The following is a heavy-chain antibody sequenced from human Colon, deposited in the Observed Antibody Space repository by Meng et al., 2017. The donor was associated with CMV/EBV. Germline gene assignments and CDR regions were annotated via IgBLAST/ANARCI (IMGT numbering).Heavy chain of an antibody. D-gene: IGHD4-17*01. V-gene: IGHV1-2*02. Sequence: SGYTFTGYYMQWVRQAPGQGLEWMGWINPNSGGTNYAQKFQGGVTMTSDTSISTAYMELSRLRSDDTAVYYCARGTTVTDPWWFDPWGQGTLVTVSS. CDR1: GYTFTGYY. CDR3: ARGTTVTDPWWFDP. J-gene: IGHJ5*02. CDR2: INPNSGGT.